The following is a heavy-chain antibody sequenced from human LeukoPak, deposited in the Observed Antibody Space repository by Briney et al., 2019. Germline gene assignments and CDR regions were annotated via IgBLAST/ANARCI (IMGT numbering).Heavy chain of an antibody. Sequence: ASVKVSCKASGYTFTSYDINWVRQAPGQGLEWMGWINPNSGGTNYAQKFQGRVTMTRDTSISTAYMELSRLRSDDTAVYYCARRSNYGNWFDPWGQGTLVTVSS. CDR2: INPNSGGT. V-gene: IGHV1-2*02. CDR1: GYTFTSYD. J-gene: IGHJ5*02. D-gene: IGHD3-16*01. CDR3: ARRSNYGNWFDP.